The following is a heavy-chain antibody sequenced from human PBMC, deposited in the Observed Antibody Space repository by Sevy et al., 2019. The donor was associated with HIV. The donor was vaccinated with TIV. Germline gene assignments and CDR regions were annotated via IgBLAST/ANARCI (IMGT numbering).Heavy chain of an antibody. D-gene: IGHD3-9*01. CDR1: GFSFSKYW. Sequence: LSLTCAASGFSFSKYWMSWVRQAPGKGLEWVANIKEDGSQKNYLESVKGRFTISRDNAKNLLYLQMNNLRADDTAVYYCARDPDILSGYPSHYLDYWGQGTLVTVSS. V-gene: IGHV3-7*01. J-gene: IGHJ4*02. CDR3: ARDPDILSGYPSHYLDY. CDR2: IKEDGSQK.